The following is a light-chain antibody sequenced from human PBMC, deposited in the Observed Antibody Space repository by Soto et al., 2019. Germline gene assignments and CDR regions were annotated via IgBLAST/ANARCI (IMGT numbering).Light chain of an antibody. J-gene: IGKJ1*01. CDR1: QSVSSN. V-gene: IGKV3-15*01. CDR3: QHYNNWHKT. Sequence: EIVMTQSPATLSVSPGERATLSCRASQSVSSNLAWYQQKPGQAPRLLIYGASTRATGIPARFSGSGSGTEFTLTISRLQSEDFAVYYCQHYNNWHKTFVQGTKVEIK. CDR2: GAS.